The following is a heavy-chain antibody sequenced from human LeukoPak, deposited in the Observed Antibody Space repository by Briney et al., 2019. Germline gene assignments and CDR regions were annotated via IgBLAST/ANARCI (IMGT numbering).Heavy chain of an antibody. Sequence: ASVKVSCKASGYTFTNYATSWVRQAPGQGLEWMGRISGYNENIDYAQIFQGRVTMTTDTSTSTAYMELRSLRSDDTAVYYCARDLRMTTFEYWGQGTLVTVSS. CDR3: ARDLRMTTFEY. CDR1: GYTFTNYA. CDR2: ISGYNENI. V-gene: IGHV1-18*01. J-gene: IGHJ4*02. D-gene: IGHD1-14*01.